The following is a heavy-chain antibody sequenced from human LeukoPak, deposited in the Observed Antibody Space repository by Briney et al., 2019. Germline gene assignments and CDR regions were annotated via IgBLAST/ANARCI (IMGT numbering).Heavy chain of an antibody. V-gene: IGHV1-8*03. CDR2: MNPNSGNT. CDR3: ARATTVTKRLYYYYYMDV. D-gene: IGHD4-11*01. CDR1: GYTFTSYD. J-gene: IGHJ6*03. Sequence: GASVKVSCKASGYTFTSYDINWVRQATGQGLEWMGWMNPNSGNTGYAQKFQGRVTITRNTSISTAYMELSSLRSEDTAVYYCARATTVTKRLYYYYYMDVWGKGTTVTVSS.